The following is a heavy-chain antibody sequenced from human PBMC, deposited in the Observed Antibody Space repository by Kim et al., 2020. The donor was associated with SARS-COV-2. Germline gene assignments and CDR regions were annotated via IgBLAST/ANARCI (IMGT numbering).Heavy chain of an antibody. CDR2: IYYSGST. V-gene: IGHV4-39*01. CDR3: ARHPPYNWNDEDFDY. CDR1: GGSISSSSYY. J-gene: IGHJ4*02. D-gene: IGHD1-20*01. Sequence: SETLSLTCTVSGGSISSSSYYWGWIRQPPGKGLEWIGSIYYSGSTYYNPSLKSRVTISVDTSQNQFSLKLSSVTAADTAVYYCARHPPYNWNDEDFDYWGQGTLVTVSS.